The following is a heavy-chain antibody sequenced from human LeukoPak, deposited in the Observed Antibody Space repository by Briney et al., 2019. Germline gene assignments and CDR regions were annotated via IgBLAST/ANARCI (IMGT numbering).Heavy chain of an antibody. CDR1: GFTVSSDY. V-gene: IGHV3-30*02. CDR2: IRYDGSNK. Sequence: GGSLRLSCAVSGFTVSSDYMSWVRQAPGKGLDWLAFIRYDGSNKYYADSVKGRFTISRDNSKNTLYLQMNSLRAEDTAVYYCAKPHFDYWGQGTLVTVSS. J-gene: IGHJ4*02. CDR3: AKPHFDY.